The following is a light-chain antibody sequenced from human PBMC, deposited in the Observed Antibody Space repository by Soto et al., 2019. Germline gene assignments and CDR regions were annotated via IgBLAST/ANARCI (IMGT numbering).Light chain of an antibody. CDR3: QTWGTGLYVV. CDR2: LNSDGSH. J-gene: IGLJ2*01. Sequence: QLVLTQSPSASASLGASVKLTCTLSSGHSNYAIAWHQQQPEKGPRYLMKLNSDGSHSKGDGIPDRFSGSSSGAERYLTISSHQSEDEADYYCQTWGTGLYVVFGGGTKLTVL. V-gene: IGLV4-69*01. CDR1: SGHSNYA.